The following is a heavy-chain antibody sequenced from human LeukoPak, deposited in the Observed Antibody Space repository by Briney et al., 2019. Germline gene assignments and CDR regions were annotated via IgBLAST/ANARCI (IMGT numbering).Heavy chain of an antibody. D-gene: IGHD6-19*01. Sequence: PGGSLRLSCAASGFDFSDYYMSWVRQSPGEGLEWLAYISANGAYTKYADSVKGRSTISRDNAKKSLYLQISGLRAEDTAVYYCVSHYCSGAYCFLDYWGQGTLATVSS. CDR3: VSHYCSGAYCFLDY. V-gene: IGHV3/OR16-9*01. CDR1: GFDFSDYY. CDR2: ISANGAYT. J-gene: IGHJ4*02.